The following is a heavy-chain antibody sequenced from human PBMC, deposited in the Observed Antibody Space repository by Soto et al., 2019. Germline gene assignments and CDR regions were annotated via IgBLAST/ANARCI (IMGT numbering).Heavy chain of an antibody. CDR1: GFTFSSYS. J-gene: IGHJ6*02. Sequence: LRLSCAASGFTFSSYSMNWVRQAPGKGLEWVSSISSSSSYIYYADSVKGRFTISRDNAKNSLYLQMNSLRAADTAVYYCARDPNIVLVPAALRSYYYYYGMDVWGQGTTVTVSS. CDR3: ARDPNIVLVPAALRSYYYYYGMDV. V-gene: IGHV3-21*04. CDR2: ISSSSSYI. D-gene: IGHD2-2*01.